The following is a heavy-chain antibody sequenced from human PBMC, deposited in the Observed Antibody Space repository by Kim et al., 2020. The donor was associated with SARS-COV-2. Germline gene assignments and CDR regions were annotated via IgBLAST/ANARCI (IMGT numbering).Heavy chain of an antibody. J-gene: IGHJ4*02. D-gene: IGHD3-10*01. CDR3: ARDSPKSLWFGLFDY. V-gene: IGHV4-61*01. CDR2: IYYSGST. CDR1: GGSVSSGSYY. Sequence: SETLSLTCTVSGGSVSSGSYYWSWIRQPPGKGLEWIGYIYYSGSTNYNPSLKSRVTISVDTSKNQFSLKLSSVTAADTAAYYCARDSPKSLWFGLFDYWCQGTLVTVSS.